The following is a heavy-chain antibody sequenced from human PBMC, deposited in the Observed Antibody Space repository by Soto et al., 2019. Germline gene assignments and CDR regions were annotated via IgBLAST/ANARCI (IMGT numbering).Heavy chain of an antibody. D-gene: IGHD3-3*01. Sequence: SETLSLTCTVSGGSVSSGSYYWSWIRQPPGKGLEWIGYIYYSGSTNYNPSLKSRVTISVDTSKNQFSLKLSSVTAADTAVYYCARGDQYYDFWSGYKTRLDPWGQGTLVTVSS. CDR2: IYYSGST. CDR3: ARGDQYYDFWSGYKTRLDP. CDR1: GGSVSSGSYY. V-gene: IGHV4-61*01. J-gene: IGHJ5*02.